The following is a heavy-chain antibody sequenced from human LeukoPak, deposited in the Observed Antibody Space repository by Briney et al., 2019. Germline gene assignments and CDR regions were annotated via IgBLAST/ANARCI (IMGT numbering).Heavy chain of an antibody. V-gene: IGHV1-18*01. CDR2: ISAYNGNT. Sequence: ASVKVSCKASGYTVTSYGISWVRQAPGQGLEWMGWISAYNGNTNYAQKLQGRVTMTTDTSTSTAYMELRSLRSDDTAVYYCARDDRAYCGGDCSNYYFDYWGQGTLVTVSS. CDR3: ARDDRAYCGGDCSNYYFDY. D-gene: IGHD2-21*02. J-gene: IGHJ4*02. CDR1: GYTVTSYG.